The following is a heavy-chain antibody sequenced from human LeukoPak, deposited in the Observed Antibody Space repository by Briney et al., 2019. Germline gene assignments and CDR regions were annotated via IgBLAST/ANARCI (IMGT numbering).Heavy chain of an antibody. V-gene: IGHV4-34*01. CDR1: GGSFSGYY. CDR2: INHSGST. J-gene: IGHJ6*02. CDR3: ARGGAEYCTSTKCHPVYGMDV. D-gene: IGHD2-2*01. Sequence: PSETLSLTCAVYGGSFSGYYWSWIRQPPGKGLEWIGEINHSGSTNYNPSLKSRVTISVDTSKNQFSLKLSSVTAADTAVYYCARGGAEYCTSTKCHPVYGMDVWGQGTTVTVSS.